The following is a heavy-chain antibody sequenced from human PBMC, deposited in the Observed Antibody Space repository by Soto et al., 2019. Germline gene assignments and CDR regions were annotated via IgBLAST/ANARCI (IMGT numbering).Heavy chain of an antibody. Sequence: GGSLRLSCAASGFTFSSYWMSWVRQAPGKGLEWVANIKQDGSEKYYVDSVKGRFTISRDNAKNSLYLQMNSLRAEDTAVYYCARILGGNYDFWSGYYYYYGMDVWGQGTTVTVSS. D-gene: IGHD3-3*01. J-gene: IGHJ6*02. CDR2: IKQDGSEK. V-gene: IGHV3-7*03. CDR1: GFTFSSYW. CDR3: ARILGGNYDFWSGYYYYYGMDV.